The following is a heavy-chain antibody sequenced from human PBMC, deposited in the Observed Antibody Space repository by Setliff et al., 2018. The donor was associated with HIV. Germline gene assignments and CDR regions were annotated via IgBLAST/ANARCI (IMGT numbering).Heavy chain of an antibody. J-gene: IGHJ4*02. Sequence: GSLKISCAASGLIFSSYEMNWVRQAPGKGLEWISFIGGHGSIIHYADSVKGRFTISRDNAKNSVYLQMHSLRVEDTPVYYCAAVPWGHSSLIIDHWGQGTPVTVS. V-gene: IGHV3-48*03. CDR1: GLIFSSYE. CDR2: IGGHGSII. D-gene: IGHD3-16*01. CDR3: AAVPWGHSSLIIDH.